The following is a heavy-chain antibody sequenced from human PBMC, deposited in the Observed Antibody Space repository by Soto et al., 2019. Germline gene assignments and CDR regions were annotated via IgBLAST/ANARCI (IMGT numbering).Heavy chain of an antibody. J-gene: IGHJ4*02. CDR1: GYTFTSYY. Sequence: ASVKVSCKASGYTFTSYYMHWVRQAPGQGLEWMVIINPSGGSTSYAQKFQGRVTMTRDTSTSTVYMELSSLRSEDTAVYYCARARYCTNGVCYSTFDYWGQGTLVTVSS. V-gene: IGHV1-46*03. CDR2: INPSGGST. D-gene: IGHD2-8*01. CDR3: ARARYCTNGVCYSTFDY.